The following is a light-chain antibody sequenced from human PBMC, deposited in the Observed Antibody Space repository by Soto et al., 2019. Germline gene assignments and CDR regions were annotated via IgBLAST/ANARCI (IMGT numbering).Light chain of an antibody. CDR3: QQRRNWL. CDR2: DAS. Sequence: DIVLTQSPATLSLSPVEIATLSCRASQSISSYLAWYQQKPGQAPRLLIYDASNRATGIPARFSGSGSGTDFTLTISSLEPEDFAVYYSQQRRNWLFGPGTKVDIK. V-gene: IGKV3-11*01. J-gene: IGKJ3*01. CDR1: QSISSY.